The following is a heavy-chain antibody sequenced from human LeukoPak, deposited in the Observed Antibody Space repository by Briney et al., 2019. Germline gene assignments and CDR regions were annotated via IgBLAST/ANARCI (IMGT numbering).Heavy chain of an antibody. CDR3: ARELLWRFDY. D-gene: IGHD2-21*01. CDR2: ISSSSSYI. Sequence: GGSLSLSCAASGFTFSSYSMNWVRQAPGKGLEWVSSISSSSSYIYYADSVKGRFTISRDNAKNSLYLQMNSLRAEDTAVYYCARELLWRFDYWGQGTLVTVSS. CDR1: GFTFSSYS. J-gene: IGHJ4*02. V-gene: IGHV3-21*01.